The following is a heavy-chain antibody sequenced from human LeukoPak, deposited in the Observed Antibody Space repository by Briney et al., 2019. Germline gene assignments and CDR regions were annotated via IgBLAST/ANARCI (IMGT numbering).Heavy chain of an antibody. CDR3: ASGHDLSYCSSTSCLYYYYYYGMDV. CDR1: GFTFSNYA. J-gene: IGHJ6*02. D-gene: IGHD2-2*01. Sequence: GGSLRLSCAASGFTFSNYAMHWVRQAPGKGLEWVAVIWYDGSNKYYADSVKGRFTISRDNSKNTLYLQMNSLRAEDTAVYYCASGHDLSYCSSTSCLYYYYYYGMDVWGQGTTVTVSS. CDR2: IWYDGSNK. V-gene: IGHV3-33*08.